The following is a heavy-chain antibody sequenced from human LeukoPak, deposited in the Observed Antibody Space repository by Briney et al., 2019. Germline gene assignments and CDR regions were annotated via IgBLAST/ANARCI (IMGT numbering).Heavy chain of an antibody. CDR3: ARVADSNSWYYYFYGMDV. D-gene: IGHD6-13*01. CDR2: IYYSGST. J-gene: IGHJ6*02. Sequence: SETLSLTCTVSGGSISSYYWSWIRQPPGKGLEWIGYIYYSGSTNYNPSLKSRVTISVDTPKNQFSLKLSSVTAADTAVYYCARVADSNSWYYYFYGMDVWGQGTTVTVSS. V-gene: IGHV4-59*01. CDR1: GGSISSYY.